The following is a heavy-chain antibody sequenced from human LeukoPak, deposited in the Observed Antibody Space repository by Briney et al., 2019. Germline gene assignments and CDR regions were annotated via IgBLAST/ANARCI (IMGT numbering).Heavy chain of an antibody. J-gene: IGHJ4*02. V-gene: IGHV1-69*04. CDR1: GGTFSSYA. D-gene: IGHD4-11*01. Sequence: SVKVSCKASGGTFSSYAISWVRQAPGQGLEWVGRIIPILGIANYAQKFQGRVTITADKSTSTAYMELSSLRSEDTAVYYCARDNYLTTVTWKYFDYWGQGTLVTVSS. CDR3: ARDNYLTTVTWKYFDY. CDR2: IIPILGIA.